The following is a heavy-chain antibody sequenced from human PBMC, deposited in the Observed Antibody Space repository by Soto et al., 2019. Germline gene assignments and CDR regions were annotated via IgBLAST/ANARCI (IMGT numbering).Heavy chain of an antibody. J-gene: IGHJ4*02. D-gene: IGHD3-3*01. CDR2: ISGSGGST. CDR3: AKAETYDFWSGLHFDY. V-gene: IGHV3-23*01. Sequence: AGGPLRLSCVASGVTFSSFAMSWVRQAPGKGLEWVSTISGSGGSTYYADSVKGRLTISRDNSKNTLSLHINSLRAEDTAVYYCAKAETYDFWSGLHFDYWGQGTLVTVSS. CDR1: GVTFSSFA.